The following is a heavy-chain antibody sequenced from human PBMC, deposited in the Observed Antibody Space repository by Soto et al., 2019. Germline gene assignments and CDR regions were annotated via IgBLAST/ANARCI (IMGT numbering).Heavy chain of an antibody. Sequence: ASVKVSCKASGYTFTSYGISWVRQAPGQGLEWMGWISAYNGNTNYAQKLQGRVTTTTDTSTSTAYMELRSLRSDDTAVYYCARLVVVAAFNWFDPWGQGTLVTVSS. CDR2: ISAYNGNT. CDR3: ARLVVVAAFNWFDP. CDR1: GYTFTSYG. D-gene: IGHD2-15*01. J-gene: IGHJ5*02. V-gene: IGHV1-18*01.